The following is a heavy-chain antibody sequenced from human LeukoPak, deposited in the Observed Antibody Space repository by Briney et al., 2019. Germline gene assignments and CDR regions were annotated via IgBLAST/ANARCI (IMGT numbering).Heavy chain of an antibody. Sequence: PGGSLRLSCAASGFTFSNYWMHWVRQAPGKGLVWVSRINSDGSSTNYADSVKGRFTISRDNSKNTLYLQMNSLRAEDTAVYYCAKDRYDILTFDYWGQGTLVTVSS. J-gene: IGHJ4*02. V-gene: IGHV3-74*01. CDR3: AKDRYDILTFDY. CDR2: INSDGSST. CDR1: GFTFSNYW. D-gene: IGHD3-9*01.